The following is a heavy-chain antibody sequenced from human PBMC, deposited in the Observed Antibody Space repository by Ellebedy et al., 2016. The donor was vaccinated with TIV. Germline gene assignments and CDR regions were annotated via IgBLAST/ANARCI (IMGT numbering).Heavy chain of an antibody. CDR3: AKNVETGYSPYAMDV. CDR2: ISASGDNT. Sequence: GGSLRLXCAASGFTFRNYAMRWVRQAPGEGLHWVSTISASGDNTYYADSVKGRFTVSRDSSKNTLYLQMNSLRAEDTAVYYCAKNVETGYSPYAMDVWGQGTTVTVSS. V-gene: IGHV3-23*01. D-gene: IGHD3-22*01. CDR1: GFTFRNYA. J-gene: IGHJ6*02.